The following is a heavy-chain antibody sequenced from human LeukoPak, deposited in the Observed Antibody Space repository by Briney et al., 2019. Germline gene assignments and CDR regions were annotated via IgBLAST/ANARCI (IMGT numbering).Heavy chain of an antibody. CDR1: GYTFTSYW. CDR3: ARDWKDPAAFDI. Sequence: GEPLKISCKASGYTFTSYWIGWVREMPGKGLEWMAIIYPVDSNTRHRPSFQGQVTISADKSISTAYLQWSSLKASDTAMYYCARDWKDPAAFDIWGQGTMVTVSS. CDR2: IYPVDSNT. J-gene: IGHJ3*02. V-gene: IGHV5-51*01. D-gene: IGHD1-1*01.